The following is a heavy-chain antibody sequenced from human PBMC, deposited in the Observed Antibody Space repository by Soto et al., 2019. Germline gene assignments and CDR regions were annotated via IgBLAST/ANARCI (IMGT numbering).Heavy chain of an antibody. Sequence: PSETLSLTCTVSGGSISSSSYYWSWIRQPPGKGLEWIGYIYYSGSTNYNPSLKSRVTISVDTSKNQFSLKLSSVTAADTAVYYCARDLHYGGNQYHFDYWGQGTLVTVSS. V-gene: IGHV4-61*01. CDR1: GGSISSSSYY. D-gene: IGHD4-17*01. J-gene: IGHJ4*02. CDR3: ARDLHYGGNQYHFDY. CDR2: IYYSGST.